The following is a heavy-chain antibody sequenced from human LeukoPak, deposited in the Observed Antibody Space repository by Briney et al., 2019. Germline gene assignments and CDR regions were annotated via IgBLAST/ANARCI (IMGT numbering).Heavy chain of an antibody. CDR2: ISSSGSTI. Sequence: GGSLRLSCAASGFTFSSYEMNWVRQAPGKGLEWVSYISSSGSTIYYAASVNGRFTISRDNAKNSLYLQMNSLRAEDTAVYYCARDGRIAVGLYYYYGMDVWGQGTTVTVSS. CDR3: ARDGRIAVGLYYYYGMDV. J-gene: IGHJ6*02. CDR1: GFTFSSYE. V-gene: IGHV3-48*03. D-gene: IGHD6-19*01.